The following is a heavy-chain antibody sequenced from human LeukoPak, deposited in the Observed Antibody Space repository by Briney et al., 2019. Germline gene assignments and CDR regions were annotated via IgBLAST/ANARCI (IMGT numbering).Heavy chain of an antibody. D-gene: IGHD3-10*01. CDR2: ISWNSGSI. CDR1: GFTFDDYA. CDR3: AKDIGHRASMVRGVTSPDY. V-gene: IGHV3-9*01. J-gene: IGHJ4*02. Sequence: PGGSLRLSCAASGFTFDDYAMHWDRQAPGKGLEWVSGISWNSGSIGYADSEKGRFTISRDNAKNSLYLQMNSLRAEDTALYYCAKDIGHRASMVRGVTSPDYWGQGTLVTVSS.